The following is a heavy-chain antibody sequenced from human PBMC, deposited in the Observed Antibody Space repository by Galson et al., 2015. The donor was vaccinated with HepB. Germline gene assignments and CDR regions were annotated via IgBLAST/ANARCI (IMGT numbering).Heavy chain of an antibody. J-gene: IGHJ5*01. V-gene: IGHV7-4-1*02. Sequence: SVKVSCKASGYTFTNYRVNWVRQTPGQGLEWVGRINTNTGNPTYAQDFTGRFVFSLDTSVSTAYLQISSLKAEDTGVYYCARDQEERYFDWLLAYNWFDSWGQGTLVTVSS. D-gene: IGHD3-9*01. CDR3: ARDQEERYFDWLLAYNWFDS. CDR1: GYTFTNYR. CDR2: INTNTGNP.